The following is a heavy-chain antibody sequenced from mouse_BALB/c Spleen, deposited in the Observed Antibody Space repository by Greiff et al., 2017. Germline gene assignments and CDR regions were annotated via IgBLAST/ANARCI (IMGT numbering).Heavy chain of an antibody. CDR1: GYTFTSYY. Sequence: QVQLQQSGPELVKPGASVRISCKASGYTFTSYYIHWVKQRPGQGLEWIGWIYPGNVNTKYNEKFKGKATLTADKSSSTAYMQLSSLTSEDSAVYFCARDYGNLFAYWGQGTLVTVSA. V-gene: IGHV1S56*01. J-gene: IGHJ3*01. CDR3: ARDYGNLFAY. CDR2: IYPGNVNT. D-gene: IGHD2-1*01.